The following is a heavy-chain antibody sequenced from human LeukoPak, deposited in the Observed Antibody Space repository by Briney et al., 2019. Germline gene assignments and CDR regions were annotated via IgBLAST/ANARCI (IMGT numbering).Heavy chain of an antibody. V-gene: IGHV3-30*18. CDR3: AKDMDVEQWLDLDFDY. CDR2: ISYDGSNK. D-gene: IGHD6-19*01. CDR1: GFTFSSYG. Sequence: GGSLRLSCAASGFTFSSYGMHWVRQAPGKGLEWVAGISYDGSNKYYADSVKGRFTISRDNSKNTLYLQMNSLRAEDTAVYYCAKDMDVEQWLDLDFDYWGQGTLVTVSS. J-gene: IGHJ4*02.